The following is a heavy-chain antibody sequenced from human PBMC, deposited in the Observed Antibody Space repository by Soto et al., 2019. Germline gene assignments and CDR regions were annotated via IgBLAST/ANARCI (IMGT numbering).Heavy chain of an antibody. D-gene: IGHD3-22*01. Sequence: QLQLQESGPGLVKPSETLSLTCTVSGGSISSSSYYWGWIRQPPGKGLEWIGSIYYSGSTYYNPSLKSRVTISVDTSKNQFSLKLSSVTAADTAVYYCARHNASLWHYDSSGYRFDPWGQGTLVTVSS. CDR2: IYYSGST. V-gene: IGHV4-39*01. CDR3: ARHNASLWHYDSSGYRFDP. J-gene: IGHJ5*02. CDR1: GGSISSSSYY.